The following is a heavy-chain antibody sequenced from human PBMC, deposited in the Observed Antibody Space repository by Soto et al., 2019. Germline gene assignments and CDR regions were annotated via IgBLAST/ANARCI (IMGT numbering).Heavy chain of an antibody. Sequence: ASVKVSCKASGYIFTDYYMNWVRQAPGQGLEWMGWINPNSGGTNYAQNFQGRVTMTTDTSISTAYMELSSLRSDDTAVYYCARTYCGSNSCHNWFDPWGQGTPVTVSS. J-gene: IGHJ5*02. D-gene: IGHD2-2*01. CDR1: GYIFTDYY. V-gene: IGHV1-2*02. CDR3: ARTYCGSNSCHNWFDP. CDR2: INPNSGGT.